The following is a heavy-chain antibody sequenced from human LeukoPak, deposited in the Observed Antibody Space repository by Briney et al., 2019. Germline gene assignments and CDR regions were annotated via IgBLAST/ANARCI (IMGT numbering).Heavy chain of an antibody. V-gene: IGHV1-69*05. Sequence: SVKVSCKASGGTFSSYAISWVRQAPGQGLEWMGGIIPIFGTANYAQKFQGRVTITTDESTSTAYMELSSLRSEDTAGSYCARLVNRAYFDYGGQGTLVTVSS. CDR3: ARLVNRAYFDY. CDR1: GGTFSSYA. CDR2: IIPIFGTA. D-gene: IGHD3-22*01. J-gene: IGHJ4*02.